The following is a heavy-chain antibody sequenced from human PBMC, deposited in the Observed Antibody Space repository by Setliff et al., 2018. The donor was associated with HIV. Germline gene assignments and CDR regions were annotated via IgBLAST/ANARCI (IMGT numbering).Heavy chain of an antibody. CDR3: ARVYVDLTKYYNFWSGYPDY. V-gene: IGHV1-18*01. Sequence: ASVKVSCKASGYTFTSYDISWVRQAPGQGLEWMGWMSTYNGNTNYAQKVQGRVTMTTDTSTSTAYMELRSLRSDDTAVYYCARVYVDLTKYYNFWSGYPDYWGQGTLVTVS. CDR2: MSTYNGNT. CDR1: GYTFTSYD. D-gene: IGHD3-3*01. J-gene: IGHJ4*02.